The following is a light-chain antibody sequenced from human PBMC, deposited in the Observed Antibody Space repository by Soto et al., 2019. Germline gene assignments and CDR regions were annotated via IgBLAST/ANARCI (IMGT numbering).Light chain of an antibody. Sequence: EIVLRQAPATLSLSPGERATLSCWASQSVSSYLAWYQHKPGQAPRLLIYDASNRATGIPARFSGSGSGTDFTLTISSLEPEDFAVYYCQPRSNWPRTFGQGTKV. CDR3: QPRSNWPRT. J-gene: IGKJ1*01. V-gene: IGKV3-11*01. CDR1: QSVSSY. CDR2: DAS.